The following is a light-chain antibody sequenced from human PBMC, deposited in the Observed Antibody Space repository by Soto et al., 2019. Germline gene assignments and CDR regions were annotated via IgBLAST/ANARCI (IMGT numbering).Light chain of an antibody. CDR2: AAS. V-gene: IGKV1-39*01. Sequence: DIQMTQSPSSLSASVGDRVTITCRASQSISSYLNWYQQKPGRAPKLLIFAASSLQSGVPSRFSGSGSGTDFTLTISSLQPEDFATYYFQQSYSTPVTFGGGTKVYIK. J-gene: IGKJ4*01. CDR3: QQSYSTPVT. CDR1: QSISSY.